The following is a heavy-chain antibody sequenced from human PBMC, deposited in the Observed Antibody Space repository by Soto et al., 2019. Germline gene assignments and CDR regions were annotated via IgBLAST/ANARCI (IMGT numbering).Heavy chain of an antibody. CDR2: IYDSGDT. CDR3: ARHSSGWYFDY. J-gene: IGHJ4*02. CDR1: GGSISSYY. V-gene: IGHV4-59*08. D-gene: IGHD6-19*01. Sequence: QVQLQESGPGLVKPSETLSLTCTVSGGSISSYYWSWIRQPPGKGLEWIGYIYDSGDTNYNPSLKTRVSTSIATSKNQFSLKLSSVTAADTAVYYCARHSSGWYFDYWGQGTLVTVSS.